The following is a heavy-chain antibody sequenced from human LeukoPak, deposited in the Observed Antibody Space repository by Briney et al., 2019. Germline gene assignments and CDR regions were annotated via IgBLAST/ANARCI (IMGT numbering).Heavy chain of an antibody. CDR3: ARDLAHIVATWYYYYMDV. CDR2: IYYSGGT. V-gene: IGHV4-39*02. Sequence: PSETLSLTCTVSGGSISSSSYYWGWIRQPPGKGLEWIGSIYYSGGTYYNPSLKSRVAISVDTSKNQFSLKLSSVTATDTAVYYCARDLAHIVATWYYYYMDVWGKGTTVTISS. D-gene: IGHD5-12*01. CDR1: GGSISSSSYY. J-gene: IGHJ6*03.